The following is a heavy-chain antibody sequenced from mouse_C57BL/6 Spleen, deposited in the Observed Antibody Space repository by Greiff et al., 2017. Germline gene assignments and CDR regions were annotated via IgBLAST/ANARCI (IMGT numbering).Heavy chain of an antibody. D-gene: IGHD2-4*01. CDR1: GYTFTCYW. CDR2: IHPSDSDT. J-gene: IGHJ3*01. CDR3: AIGIYYDYDGAWFAG. V-gene: IGHV1-74*01. Sequence: QVQLQQPGAELVKPGASVKVSCKASGYTFTCYWLHWVKQRPGQGLEWIGRIHPSDSDTIYNQKFNGKATLTVDNSSSTAYMQLSSLTYEDSAVYYCAIGIYYDYDGAWFAGWGPGTMVTVSA.